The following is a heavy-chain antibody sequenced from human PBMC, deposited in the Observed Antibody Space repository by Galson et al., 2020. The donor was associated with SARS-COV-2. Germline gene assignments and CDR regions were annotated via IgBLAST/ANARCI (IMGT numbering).Heavy chain of an antibody. V-gene: IGHV1-69*13. CDR1: GGTFSSYA. CDR2: IIPIFGTA. CDR3: ARDGPLRDYYDSSGYYYWFDP. Sequence: SVKVSCKASGGTFSSYAISWVRQAPGQGLEWMGGIIPIFGTANYAQKFQGRVTITADESTSTAYMELSSLRSEDTAVYYCARDGPLRDYYDSSGYYYWFDPWGQGTLVTVSS. D-gene: IGHD3-22*01. J-gene: IGHJ5*02.